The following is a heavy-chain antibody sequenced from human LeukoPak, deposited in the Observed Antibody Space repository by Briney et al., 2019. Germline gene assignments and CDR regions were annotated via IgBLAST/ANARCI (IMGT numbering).Heavy chain of an antibody. D-gene: IGHD1-26*01. Sequence: SETLSLTCTVSGGSMSSGSYYWSWIRQPAGKGLEWLGRIYTSGSTNYNPSLKSRVTISVDTSKNQFSLKLSSVTAADTAVYYCARGTLVGATAWFVPWGQGTLVTVSS. J-gene: IGHJ5*02. CDR3: ARGTLVGATAWFVP. CDR2: IYTSGST. CDR1: GGSMSSGSYY. V-gene: IGHV4-61*02.